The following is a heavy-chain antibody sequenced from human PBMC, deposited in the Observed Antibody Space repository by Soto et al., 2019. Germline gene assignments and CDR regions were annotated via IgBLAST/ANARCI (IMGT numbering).Heavy chain of an antibody. CDR3: ASGIQLWLRRINNGYSG. D-gene: IGHD5-18*01. CDR2: IIPMFGTA. CDR1: GGTFSTYA. Sequence: QVQLVQSGAEVKKPESSVKVSCKAPGGTFSTYAISWVRQAPGQGLEWMGGIIPMFGTANYAQRFQDRVTLTADGSTNRVYMALSSVRAEDTAVYFCASGIQLWLRRINNGYSGWGQGTLVTVSS. J-gene: IGHJ4*02. V-gene: IGHV1-69*12.